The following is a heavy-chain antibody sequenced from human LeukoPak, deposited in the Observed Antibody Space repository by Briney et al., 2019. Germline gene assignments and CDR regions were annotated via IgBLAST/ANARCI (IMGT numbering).Heavy chain of an antibody. Sequence: PSETLSLTCAVSGGSLSSGGYSWSWIRQPPGKGLEWIGYIYHSGSTYYNPSLKSRVTISVDRSKNQFSLKLSSVTAADTAVYYCARASYYDSSGYYGWGYYYYGMDVWGQGTTVTVSS. CDR1: GGSLSSGGYS. CDR2: IYHSGST. D-gene: IGHD3-22*01. J-gene: IGHJ6*02. V-gene: IGHV4-30-2*01. CDR3: ARASYYDSSGYYGWGYYYYGMDV.